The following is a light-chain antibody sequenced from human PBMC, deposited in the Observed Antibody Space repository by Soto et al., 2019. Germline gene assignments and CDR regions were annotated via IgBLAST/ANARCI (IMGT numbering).Light chain of an antibody. Sequence: DIQLTQSPSSLSASVGDSLTLTCRASQYISTYLNWYQQKPGKAPKLLIYVASNLQSGVPSRFSGSESGTDFTLTISSLQPEDIATYYCQESYSTSFGQGTKVDIK. CDR1: QYISTY. V-gene: IGKV1-39*01. CDR2: VAS. CDR3: QESYSTS. J-gene: IGKJ1*01.